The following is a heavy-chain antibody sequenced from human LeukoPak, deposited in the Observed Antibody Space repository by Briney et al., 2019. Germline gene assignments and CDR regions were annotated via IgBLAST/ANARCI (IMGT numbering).Heavy chain of an antibody. J-gene: IGHJ6*03. CDR1: GGTFSSYA. CDR3: ARQTYGDYPYYYYMDV. D-gene: IGHD4-17*01. V-gene: IGHV1-69*06. Sequence: SVKVSCKASGGTFSSYAISWVRQAPGQGLEWMGGIIPIFGTANYAHKFQGRVTITADKSTSTAYMELSSLRSEDTAVYYCARQTYGDYPYYYYMDVWGKGTTVTVSS. CDR2: IIPIFGTA.